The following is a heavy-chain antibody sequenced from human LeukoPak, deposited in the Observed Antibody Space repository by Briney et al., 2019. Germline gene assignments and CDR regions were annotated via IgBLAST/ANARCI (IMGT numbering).Heavy chain of an antibody. CDR1: GYSISSGYY. V-gene: IGHV4-38-2*02. Sequence: SETLSLTCTVSGYSISSGYYWGWIRQPPGKGLEWIGSIYHSGSTYYNPSLKSRVTISVDTSKNQFSLKLSSVTAADTAVYYCARDRGYSYGPFDYWGQGTLVTVSS. D-gene: IGHD5-18*01. CDR3: ARDRGYSYGPFDY. J-gene: IGHJ4*02. CDR2: IYHSGST.